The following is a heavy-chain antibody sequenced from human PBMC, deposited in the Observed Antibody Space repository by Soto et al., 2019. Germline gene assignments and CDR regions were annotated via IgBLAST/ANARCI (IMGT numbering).Heavy chain of an antibody. CDR2: IYPGDSET. V-gene: IGHV5-51*01. Sequence: GESLKISCKGSGYSFSSYWIGWVRQMPGKGLEWMGIIYPGDSETKYGPSFQGQVTISADKSITTAYLQWSSLKASDTAMYYCARHPDYGDYGGYYYYYGMEVWGQGTTVTVSS. CDR1: GYSFSSYW. J-gene: IGHJ6*02. D-gene: IGHD4-17*01. CDR3: ARHPDYGDYGGYYYYYGMEV.